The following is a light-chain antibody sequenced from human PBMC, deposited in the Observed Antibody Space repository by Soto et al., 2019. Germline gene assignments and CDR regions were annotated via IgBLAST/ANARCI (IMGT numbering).Light chain of an antibody. V-gene: IGKV1-5*03. CDR2: EAS. CDR3: QHYDTYSPMWT. Sequence: DIQLAQSPSTLSASVGDRITITCRATQSINWLAWYQQKPGKAPKLLIFEASRLESGVPSRFSGSGSGTEFTLTISSLQPDDFGTYYCQHYDTYSPMWTFGQGTRWIS. J-gene: IGKJ1*01. CDR1: QSINW.